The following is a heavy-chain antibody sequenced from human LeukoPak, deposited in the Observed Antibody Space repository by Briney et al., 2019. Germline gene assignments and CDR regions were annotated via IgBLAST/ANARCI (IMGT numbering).Heavy chain of an antibody. CDR3: ARGPLLFCSSTICYPRNDY. Sequence: SETLSLTCAVYGGSFSGYYWSWIRQPPGKGLEWIGEINHSGSTNYNPSLKSRVTISVDTSKNQFSLKLSSVTAADTAVYYGARGPLLFCSSTICYPRNDYWGQGTPVTVSS. D-gene: IGHD2-2*01. V-gene: IGHV4-34*01. CDR1: GGSFSGYY. CDR2: INHSGST. J-gene: IGHJ4*02.